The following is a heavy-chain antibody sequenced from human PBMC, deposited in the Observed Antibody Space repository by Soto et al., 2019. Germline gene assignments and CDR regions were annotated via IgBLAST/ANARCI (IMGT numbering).Heavy chain of an antibody. CDR1: GGSISSGGYY. CDR3: ARELYGDYWFDP. D-gene: IGHD4-17*01. CDR2: IYYSGST. J-gene: IGHJ5*02. V-gene: IGHV4-31*03. Sequence: PSETLSLTCTVSGGSISSGGYYWSWIRQHPGKGLEWIGYIYYSGSTYYNPSLKSRVTISVDTSKNQFSLKLSSVTAADTAVYYCARELYGDYWFDPWGQGTLVTVSS.